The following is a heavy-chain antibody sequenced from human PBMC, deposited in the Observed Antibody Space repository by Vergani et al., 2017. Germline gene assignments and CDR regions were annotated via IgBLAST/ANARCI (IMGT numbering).Heavy chain of an antibody. D-gene: IGHD3-9*01. CDR3: ARDHWLAR. Sequence: QVQLQESGPGLVKPSETLSLTCTVSGYSISSGYYWGWIRQPPGKGLEWIGSIYHSGSTYYNPSLKSRVTISVDTSKNQFSLKLSSVTAADTALYYCARDHWLARWGQGTLVTVSS. CDR1: GYSISSGYY. V-gene: IGHV4-38-2*02. J-gene: IGHJ4*02. CDR2: IYHSGST.